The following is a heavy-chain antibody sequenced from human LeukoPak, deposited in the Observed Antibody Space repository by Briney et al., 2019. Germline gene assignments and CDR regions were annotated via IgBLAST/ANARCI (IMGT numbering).Heavy chain of an antibody. V-gene: IGHV3-7*01. CDR2: IKQDGSEK. Sequence: GGSLRLSCTASGFTFGDYVMSWVRQAPGKGLEWVANIKQDGSEKYYVDSVKGRFTISRDNAKNSLYLQMNSLRAEDTAVYYCARVGGSYSWYYYMDVWGKGTMVTVSS. J-gene: IGHJ6*03. CDR3: ARVGGSYSWYYYMDV. D-gene: IGHD1-26*01. CDR1: GFTFGDYV.